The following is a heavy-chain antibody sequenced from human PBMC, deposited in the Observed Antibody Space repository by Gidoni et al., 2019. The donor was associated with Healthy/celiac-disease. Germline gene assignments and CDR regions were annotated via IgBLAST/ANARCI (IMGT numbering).Heavy chain of an antibody. CDR3: ARTYYYDSSGYPWYFDY. Sequence: QVQLVQSGAEVKKPGSSVKVSCKASGGTFSSYAISWVRQAPGPGLEWMGGIIPIFGTANYAQKFQGRVTITADESTSTAYMELSSLRSEDTAVYYCARTYYYDSSGYPWYFDYWGQGTLVTVSS. CDR2: IIPIFGTA. V-gene: IGHV1-69*01. D-gene: IGHD3-22*01. CDR1: GGTFSSYA. J-gene: IGHJ4*02.